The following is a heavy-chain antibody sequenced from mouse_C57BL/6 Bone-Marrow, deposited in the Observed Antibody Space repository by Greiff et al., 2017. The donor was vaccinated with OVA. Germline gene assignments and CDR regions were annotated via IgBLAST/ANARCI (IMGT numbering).Heavy chain of an antibody. CDR3: ARYRYDGYYLYYYAMDY. V-gene: IGHV5-4*03. CDR1: GFTFSSYA. D-gene: IGHD2-3*01. J-gene: IGHJ4*01. Sequence: EVKLMESGGGLVKPGGSLKLSCAASGFTFSSYAMSWVRQTPEKRLEWVATISDGGSYTYYPDNVKGRFTISRDNAKNNLYLQMSHLKSEDTAMYYCARYRYDGYYLYYYAMDYWGQGTSVTVSS. CDR2: ISDGGSYT.